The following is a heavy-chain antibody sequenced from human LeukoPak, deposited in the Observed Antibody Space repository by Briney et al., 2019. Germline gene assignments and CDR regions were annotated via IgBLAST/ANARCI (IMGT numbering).Heavy chain of an antibody. CDR3: AKDHNSGWYRLGDY. CDR2: ISGSGSGGST. Sequence: PGGSLRLSCAASGFTFRTYAMSWLRQAPGKGLEWVSAISGSGSGGSTYYADSVKGRFTISRDNSKDTLYLQMNSLRAEDTAVYYCAKDHNSGWYRLGDYWGQGTLVTVSS. J-gene: IGHJ4*02. V-gene: IGHV3-23*01. CDR1: GFTFRTYA. D-gene: IGHD6-19*01.